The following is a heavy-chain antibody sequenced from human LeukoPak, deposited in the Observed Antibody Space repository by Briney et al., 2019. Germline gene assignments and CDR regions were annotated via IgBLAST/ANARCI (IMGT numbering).Heavy chain of an antibody. D-gene: IGHD7-27*01. CDR1: GGSFSGYY. J-gene: IGHJ4*02. Sequence: PSETLSLTCAVYGGSFSGYYWSWIRQSPGKGLEWIGEINHSGSTNNNPSLKSRVTISVDTSKNQFSLKLSSVTAADTAVYYCARNWGTPDYWGQGTLVTVSS. CDR2: INHSGST. V-gene: IGHV4-34*01. CDR3: ARNWGTPDY.